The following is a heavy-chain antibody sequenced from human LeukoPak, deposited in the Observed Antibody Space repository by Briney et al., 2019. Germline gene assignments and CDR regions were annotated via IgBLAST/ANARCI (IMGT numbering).Heavy chain of an antibody. CDR3: ARDRTIVGATPYFDY. D-gene: IGHD1-26*01. Sequence: GASVKVSRKASGYTFTGYYMHWVRQAPGQGLEWMGWINPNSGGTNYAQKFQGRVTMTRDTSISTAYMELSRLGSDDTAVYYCARDRTIVGATPYFDYWGQGTLVTVSS. CDR1: GYTFTGYY. CDR2: INPNSGGT. V-gene: IGHV1-2*02. J-gene: IGHJ4*02.